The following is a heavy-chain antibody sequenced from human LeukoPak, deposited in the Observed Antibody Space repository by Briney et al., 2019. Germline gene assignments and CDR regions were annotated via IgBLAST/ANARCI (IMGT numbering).Heavy chain of an antibody. V-gene: IGHV3-21*01. CDR3: AREPGYSYGFDAFDI. Sequence: GGSLRLSCAASGFTFSSYSMNWVRQAPGKGLEWVSSISSSSSYIYYADSVKGRFTISRDNAKNSLYLQMNSLRAEDTAVYYCAREPGYSYGFDAFDIWGQGTMVTVSS. D-gene: IGHD5-18*01. CDR2: ISSSSSYI. CDR1: GFTFSSYS. J-gene: IGHJ3*02.